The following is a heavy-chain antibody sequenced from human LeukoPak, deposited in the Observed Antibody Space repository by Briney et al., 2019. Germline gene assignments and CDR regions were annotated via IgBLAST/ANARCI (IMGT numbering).Heavy chain of an antibody. J-gene: IGHJ4*02. CDR1: GGSISSYY. Sequence: PSETLSLTCTVSGGSISSYYWSWIRQPPGKGLEWIGYIYYSGSTNYNPSLKSRVTISVDTSKNQFSLKLSSVTAADAAAYYCASSSSWYPSHVYYFDYWGQGTLVTVSS. D-gene: IGHD6-13*01. V-gene: IGHV4-59*08. CDR3: ASSSSWYPSHVYYFDY. CDR2: IYYSGST.